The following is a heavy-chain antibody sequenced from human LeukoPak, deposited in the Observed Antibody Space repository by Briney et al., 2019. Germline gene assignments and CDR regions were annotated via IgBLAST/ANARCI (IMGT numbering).Heavy chain of an antibody. CDR2: IYYSGST. CDR1: GGSISSTTYY. J-gene: IGHJ5*02. D-gene: IGHD3-22*01. CDR3: ARHRGDYDSSGYYWFDP. V-gene: IGHV4-39*01. Sequence: SETLSLTCSVSGGSISSTTYYWAWISQPPGKGLEWIGTIYYSGSTYYNPSLKSRVTISVDTSNNQFSLKLRSVTAADTAVYYCARHRGDYDSSGYYWFDPWSQGTLVTVSS.